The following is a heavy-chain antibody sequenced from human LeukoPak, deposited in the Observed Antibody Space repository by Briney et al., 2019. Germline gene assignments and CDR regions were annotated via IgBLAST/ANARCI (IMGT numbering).Heavy chain of an antibody. J-gene: IGHJ4*02. CDR1: GFTFSSYG. CDR2: IWYDGSNK. Sequence: GGSLRLSCAASGFTFSSYGMHWVRQAPGKGLEWVAVIWYDGSNKYYADSVKGRFTISRDNCKNTLYLQMNSPRAEDTAVYYCAKASIAAALDYWGQGTLVTVSS. CDR3: AKASIAAALDY. D-gene: IGHD6-13*01. V-gene: IGHV3-33*06.